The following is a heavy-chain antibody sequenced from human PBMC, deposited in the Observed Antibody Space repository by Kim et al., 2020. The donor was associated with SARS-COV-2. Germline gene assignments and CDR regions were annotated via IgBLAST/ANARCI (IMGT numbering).Heavy chain of an antibody. V-gene: IGHV3-30*18. D-gene: IGHD6-13*01. CDR1: GFTFSSYG. CDR3: AKILYSSSSPFDY. CDR2: ISYDGSNK. Sequence: GGSLRLSCAASGFTFSSYGMHWVRQAPGKGLEWVAVISYDGSNKYYADSVKGRFTISRDNSKNTLYLQMNSLRAEDTAVYYCAKILYSSSSPFDYWGQGTLVTVSS. J-gene: IGHJ4*02.